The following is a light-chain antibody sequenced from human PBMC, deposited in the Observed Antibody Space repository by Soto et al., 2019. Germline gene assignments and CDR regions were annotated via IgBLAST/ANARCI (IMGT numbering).Light chain of an antibody. J-gene: IGLJ1*01. V-gene: IGLV2-14*01. CDR2: EVS. CDR3: SSYTSSSPYV. CDR1: SSDVGGYKY. Sequence: QSALTQPASVSGSPGLSITISCTGTSSDVGGYKYVSWYQQHPGKAPKLMIFEVSNRPSGVSYRFSGSKSGNTASLTISGLQAEDEADYYCSSYTSSSPYVFGTGTKVTVL.